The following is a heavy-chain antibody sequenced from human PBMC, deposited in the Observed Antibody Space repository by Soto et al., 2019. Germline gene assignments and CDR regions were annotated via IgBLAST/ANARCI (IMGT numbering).Heavy chain of an antibody. CDR1: GFTFSSYG. J-gene: IGHJ6*02. CDR2: ISGSGGST. Sequence: PGGSLRLSCAASGFTFSSYGISWGRQAPGKGLEWVSAISGSGGSTHYADSVKGRFTISRDNSKNTLYLQMNSLRAEDTAVYYCAKDLRFYGDYIYYYYGMGVWGQGTTVTVSS. CDR3: AKDLRFYGDYIYYYYGMGV. D-gene: IGHD4-17*01. V-gene: IGHV3-23*01.